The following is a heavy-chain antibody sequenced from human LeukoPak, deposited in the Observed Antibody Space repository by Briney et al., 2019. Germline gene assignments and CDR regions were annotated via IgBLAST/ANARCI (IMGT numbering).Heavy chain of an antibody. CDR3: ARGDVVVPAAPLYFDY. V-gene: IGHV3-11*01. CDR2: ISSSGSTI. CDR1: GFTFSDYY. D-gene: IGHD2-2*01. Sequence: GGSLRLSCAASGFTFSDYYMSWIRQAPGKGLEWVSYISSSGSTIYYADSAKGRFTISRDNAKNSLYLQMNSLRAEDTAVYYCARGDVVVPAAPLYFDYWGQGTLVTVSS. J-gene: IGHJ4*02.